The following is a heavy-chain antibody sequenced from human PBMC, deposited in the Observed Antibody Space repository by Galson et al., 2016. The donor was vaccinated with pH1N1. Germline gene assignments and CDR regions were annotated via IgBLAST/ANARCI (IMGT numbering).Heavy chain of an antibody. CDR1: GDSVSSNSAA. Sequence: CAISGDSVSSNSAAWNWIRQSPSRGLEWLGRTYYRSKWYNDYAVSVKSRITINPDTSKNQFSLQLNSVTPDDTAVYYCSRDGIAAAGIRRAQYYFDYWGQGTLVTVSS. V-gene: IGHV6-1*01. CDR3: SRDGIAAAGIRRAQYYFDY. CDR2: TYYRSKWYN. J-gene: IGHJ4*02. D-gene: IGHD6-13*01.